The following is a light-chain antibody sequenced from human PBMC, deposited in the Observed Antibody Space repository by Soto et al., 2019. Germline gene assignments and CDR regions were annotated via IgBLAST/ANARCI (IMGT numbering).Light chain of an antibody. CDR1: QGISNY. V-gene: IGKV1-27*01. CDR2: AAS. CDR3: QKYNTAPPLT. J-gene: IGKJ4*01. Sequence: DIQMTQSPSSLSASVGDRVTITCRASQGISNYLAWYQQKPGKVPKLLIYAASTLQSGVPSRFSGSGSGTELTLNISRLQPEDVATYYCQKYNTAPPLTFGGGTKVEIK.